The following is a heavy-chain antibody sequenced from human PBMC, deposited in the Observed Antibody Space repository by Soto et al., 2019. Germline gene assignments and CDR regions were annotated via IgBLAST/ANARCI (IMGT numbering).Heavy chain of an antibody. CDR2: IYTSGST. J-gene: IGHJ3*02. CDR1: GGSISSYY. V-gene: IGHV4-4*07. D-gene: IGHD5-12*01. CDR3: ARGGYIGYISDAFDI. Sequence: SETLSLTCTVSGGSISSYYWSWIRQPAGKGLEWIGRIYTSGSTNYNPSLKSRVTMSVDTSKDQFSLELSSVTAADTAVYYCARGGYIGYISDAFDIWGQGTMVTFSS.